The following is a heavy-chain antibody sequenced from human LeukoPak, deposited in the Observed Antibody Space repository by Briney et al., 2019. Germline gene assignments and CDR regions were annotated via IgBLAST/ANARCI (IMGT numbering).Heavy chain of an antibody. J-gene: IGHJ6*03. V-gene: IGHV4-4*07. Sequence: SETLSLTCTVSGGSISSYYWTWIRQPAGKGLEWIGRIHTSGSTNHNPSLKSRVTMSVDTSNNQFSLKLSSVTAADTAVYYCARVAAGDYYYYYYMDVWGKGTTVTVSS. CDR1: GGSISSYY. CDR3: ARVAAGDYYYYYYMDV. CDR2: IHTSGST. D-gene: IGHD6-25*01.